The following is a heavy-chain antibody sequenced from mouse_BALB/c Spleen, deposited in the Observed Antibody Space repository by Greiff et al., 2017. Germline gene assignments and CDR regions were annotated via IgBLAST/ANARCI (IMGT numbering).Heavy chain of an antibody. J-gene: IGHJ2*01. V-gene: IGHV1S127*01. CDR3: ARRDGYYVYYFDY. CDR2: IDPSNSET. Sequence: VKLMESGPELVRPGASVKMSCKASGYTFTSYWMHWVKQRPGQGLEWIGMIDPSNSETRLNQKFKDKATLNVDKSSNTAYMQLSSLTSEDSAVYYCARRDGYYVYYFDYWGQGTTLTVSS. D-gene: IGHD2-3*01. CDR1: GYTFTSYW.